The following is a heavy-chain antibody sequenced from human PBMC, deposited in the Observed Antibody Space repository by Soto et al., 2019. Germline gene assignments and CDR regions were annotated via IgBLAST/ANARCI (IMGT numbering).Heavy chain of an antibody. J-gene: IGHJ4*02. CDR3: AKDLDFPYYFDY. CDR1: GFTFSSYG. D-gene: IGHD3-3*01. Sequence: QVQLVESGGGVVQPGRSLRLSCAASGFTFSSYGMHWVRQAPGKGLEWVAVISYDGRNKFYADSVKGRFTISRDNSKNSLYLQMNRLRAEDTAVYYCAKDLDFPYYFDYWGQGTLVTVSS. CDR2: ISYDGRNK. V-gene: IGHV3-30*18.